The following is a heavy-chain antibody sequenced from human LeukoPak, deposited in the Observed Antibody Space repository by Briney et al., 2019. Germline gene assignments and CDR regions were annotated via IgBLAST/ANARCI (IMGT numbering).Heavy chain of an antibody. Sequence: PGGSLRLSCSASGLTFSSFDMYWVRQAPGKGLEYASAITSNGGSTYYADSVKGRFTISRDNSKNTLYLQMSSLRAEDTAVYYCARGLVGATTDYWGQGTLVTVSS. V-gene: IGHV3-64D*06. CDR1: GLTFSSFD. J-gene: IGHJ4*02. D-gene: IGHD1-26*01. CDR3: ARGLVGATTDY. CDR2: ITSNGGST.